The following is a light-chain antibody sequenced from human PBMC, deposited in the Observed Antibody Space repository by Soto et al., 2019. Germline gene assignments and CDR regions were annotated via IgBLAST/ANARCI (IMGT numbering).Light chain of an antibody. CDR2: EVT. CDR1: GRDIGFFNY. CDR3: QSYDMSLNNHV. V-gene: IGLV2-14*01. Sequence: SVLTQPACVYGSPGQSITISCTGTGRDIGFFNYVSCYQQFPGNAPKLIIFEVTNRPSGVPDRFSGSRSGTPASLAITGLQAEDEADYYCQSYDMSLNNHVFGTGTRGTVL. J-gene: IGLJ1*01.